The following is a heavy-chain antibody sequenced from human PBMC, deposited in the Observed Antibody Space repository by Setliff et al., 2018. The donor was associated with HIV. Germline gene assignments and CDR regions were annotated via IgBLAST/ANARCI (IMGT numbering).Heavy chain of an antibody. Sequence: GGSLRLSCTASGFTFGDYAMTWVRQAPGKGLEWVGFINSNTYGGTTDYAASVKGRFTISRDDSKSSAYLLMNSLKTEDTAVYYCSRDGGSTSWNFLYYYGMDVWGQGTTVTVSS. CDR2: INSNTYGGTT. V-gene: IGHV3-49*04. CDR1: GFTFGDYA. CDR3: SRDGGSTSWNFLYYYGMDV. D-gene: IGHD2-2*01. J-gene: IGHJ6*02.